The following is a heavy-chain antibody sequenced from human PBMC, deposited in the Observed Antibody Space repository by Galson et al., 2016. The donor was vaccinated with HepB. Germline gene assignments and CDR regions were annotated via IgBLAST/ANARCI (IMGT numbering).Heavy chain of an antibody. J-gene: IGHJ4*02. CDR3: AREAPADYFDY. Sequence: GGSLSTNNWWSWIRQPPGKGLEWIGQIHHTGLSYFNPSLKSRVTMSVDKSSNRVSLKLSSVTAADTAVYYCAREAPADYFDYWGRGTLVTVSS. D-gene: IGHD6-13*01. CDR2: IHHTGLS. CDR1: GGSLSTNNW. V-gene: IGHV4-4*02.